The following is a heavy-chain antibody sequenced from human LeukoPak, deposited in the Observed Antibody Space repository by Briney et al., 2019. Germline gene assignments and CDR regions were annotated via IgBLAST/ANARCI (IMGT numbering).Heavy chain of an antibody. V-gene: IGHV1-18*01. CDR3: ARGQPNRLLWVGELLSNINPFDY. CDR1: GYIFTRYA. Sequence: ASVKVSCKSSGYIFTRYATSWVRQAPGQGLEWMGWISAYNGHTKSAQKFQDRITMTTDTSTSTVYMELRSLRSDDTAVYYCARGQPNRLLWVGELLSNINPFDYWGQGTLVTVSS. CDR2: ISAYNGHT. D-gene: IGHD3-10*01. J-gene: IGHJ4*02.